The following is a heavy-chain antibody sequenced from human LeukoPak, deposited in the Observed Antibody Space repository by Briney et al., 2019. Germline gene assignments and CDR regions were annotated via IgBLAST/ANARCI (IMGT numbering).Heavy chain of an antibody. J-gene: IGHJ4*02. CDR2: IYHSGST. D-gene: IGHD6-13*01. CDR1: GYSISSGYY. CDR3: ARYSSSWYSSNFDY. Sequence: SETLSLTCTVSGYSISSGYYWGWIRQPPGKGLEWIGTIYHSGSTYYNPSLKNRVTISIDTSKNQFSLKLSSVTAADTAVYYCARYSSSWYSSNFDYWGQGTLVTVSS. V-gene: IGHV4-38-2*02.